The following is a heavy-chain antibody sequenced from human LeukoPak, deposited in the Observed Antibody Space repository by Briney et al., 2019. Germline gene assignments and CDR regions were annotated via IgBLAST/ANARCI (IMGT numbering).Heavy chain of an antibody. Sequence: GESLKISCKGSGYSFTSYWIGWVRQMPGKGLEWMGIIYPGDSDTRYSPSFQGQVTISADKSISTAYLQWSSLKASDTAMYYCARYSSDSSGYLPYINYYYYYMDVWGKGTTVTISS. V-gene: IGHV5-51*01. J-gene: IGHJ6*03. D-gene: IGHD3-22*01. CDR1: GYSFTSYW. CDR2: IYPGDSDT. CDR3: ARYSSDSSGYLPYINYYYYYMDV.